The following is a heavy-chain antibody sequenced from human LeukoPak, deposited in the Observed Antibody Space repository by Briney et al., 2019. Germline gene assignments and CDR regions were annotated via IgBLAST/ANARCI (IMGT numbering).Heavy chain of an antibody. V-gene: IGHV7-4-1*02. D-gene: IGHD2-2*01. CDR3: ARVQGYCSTTGCYPHY. CDR2: INTNTGNP. Sequence: ASVKVSCKASGYTFTNFAINWVRQAPGQGLEWMGWINTNTGNPTYAQGFTGRFVFSLDTSVNTAYLQISSLKAEDTAIYYCARVQGYCSTTGCYPHYWGQGTLVTASS. J-gene: IGHJ4*02. CDR1: GYTFTNFA.